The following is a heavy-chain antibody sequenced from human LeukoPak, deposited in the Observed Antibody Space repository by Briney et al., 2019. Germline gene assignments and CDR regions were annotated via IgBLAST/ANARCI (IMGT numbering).Heavy chain of an antibody. CDR3: AREEDIVVVPAASALNWFDP. CDR1: GYTFTGYY. D-gene: IGHD2-2*01. J-gene: IGHJ5*02. V-gene: IGHV1-2*02. CDR2: INPNSGGT. Sequence: ASVKVSCKASGYTFTGYYMHWVRQAPGQGLEWMGWINPNSGGTNYAQKFQGRVTMTRDTSISTAYMELSRLRSDDTAVYYCAREEDIVVVPAASALNWFDPWGQGTLVTVSS.